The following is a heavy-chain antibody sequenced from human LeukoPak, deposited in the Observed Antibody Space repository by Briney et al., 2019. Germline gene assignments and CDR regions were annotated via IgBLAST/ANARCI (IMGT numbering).Heavy chain of an antibody. CDR2: TSYDGSNK. CDR1: GFTFSSYG. CDR3: AKDLVYSSSWYYYYYGMDV. J-gene: IGHJ6*02. D-gene: IGHD6-13*01. V-gene: IGHV3-30*18. Sequence: GGSLRLSCAASGFTFSSYGMHWVRQAPGKGLEWVAVTSYDGSNKYYADSVKGRFTISRDNSKNTLYLQMNSLRAEDTAVYYCAKDLVYSSSWYYYYYGMDVWGQGTTVTASS.